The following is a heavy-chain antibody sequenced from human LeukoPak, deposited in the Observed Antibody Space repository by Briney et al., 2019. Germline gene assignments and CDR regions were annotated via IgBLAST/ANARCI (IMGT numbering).Heavy chain of an antibody. CDR1: RFPFSSHW. CDR3: AREGYQFLSNNYYYYIDV. CDR2: IKQDGSEK. Sequence: GGSLRLSCAASRFPFSSHWMSWVRQAPGKGLEWVGHIKQDGSEKYYVDSVKGRFTISRDNAKNSLYLQMNGLRAEDTAVYYCAREGYQFLSNNYYYYIDVWGKGTTVTVSS. J-gene: IGHJ6*03. V-gene: IGHV3-7*01. D-gene: IGHD2-2*01.